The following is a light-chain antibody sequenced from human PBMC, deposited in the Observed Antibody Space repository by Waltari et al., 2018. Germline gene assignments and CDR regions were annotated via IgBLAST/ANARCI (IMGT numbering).Light chain of an antibody. Sequence: EIVLTQSPGTLSLSPGERATLSCRASQTVRTTYLAWYQQKPGQAPTLLIYGASSRATGIPDRFSCSWSWTDFSLTISSLEPEDFAVYYCQQYDISPLTFGGGTKVEIK. J-gene: IGKJ4*01. CDR3: QQYDISPLT. CDR2: GAS. V-gene: IGKV3-20*01. CDR1: QTVRTTY.